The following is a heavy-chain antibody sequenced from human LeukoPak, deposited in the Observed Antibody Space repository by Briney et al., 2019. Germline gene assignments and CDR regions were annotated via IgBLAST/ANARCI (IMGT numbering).Heavy chain of an antibody. CDR1: GFTFSSYG. Sequence: GGSLRLSCSASGFTFSSYGIHWVRQAPGKGLEYVSTITSHGGSAYYADSVKGRFTISRDNSENTLCLQMNSLRAEDTAMYYCAKERTNSEDYYDYWGQGTLVTVSS. J-gene: IGHJ4*02. D-gene: IGHD4-23*01. V-gene: IGHV3-64*04. CDR2: ITSHGGSA. CDR3: AKERTNSEDYYDY.